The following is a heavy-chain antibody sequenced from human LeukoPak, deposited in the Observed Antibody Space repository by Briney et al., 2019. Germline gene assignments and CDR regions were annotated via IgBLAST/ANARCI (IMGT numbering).Heavy chain of an antibody. V-gene: IGHV4-39*07. CDR1: GGSISSSSYY. Sequence: ASETLSLTCTVSGGSISSSSYYWGWIRQPPGKGLEWIGSIYYSGSTYYNPSLKSRVTISVDTSKNQFSLKLSSVTAADTAVYYCARGNGPGYSYGSIWYYYYMDVWGKGTTVTVSS. CDR3: ARGNGPGYSYGSIWYYYYMDV. D-gene: IGHD5-18*01. J-gene: IGHJ6*03. CDR2: IYYSGST.